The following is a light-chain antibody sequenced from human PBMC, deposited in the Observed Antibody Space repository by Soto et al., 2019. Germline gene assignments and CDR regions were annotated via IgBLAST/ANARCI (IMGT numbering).Light chain of an antibody. V-gene: IGLV1-40*01. Sequence: QSAVTQPPSVSRATGQGVTISCTWSSSNIGADYDVHWFQHLPGTAPKLLIYGNIHRPSGVPDRFSGSKSGTSASLVITGLKAEDQADYYCQSYDSNLSGSGVFGTGTKLTVL. CDR3: QSYDSNLSGSGV. CDR1: SSNIGADYD. CDR2: GNI. J-gene: IGLJ1*01.